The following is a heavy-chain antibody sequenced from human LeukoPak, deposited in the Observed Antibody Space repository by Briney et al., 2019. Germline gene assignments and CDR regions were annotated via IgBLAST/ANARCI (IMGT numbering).Heavy chain of an antibody. D-gene: IGHD3-22*01. CDR3: ARGVEGSYYYDSSGKGNALDI. CDR2: ISSSGSPI. V-gene: IGHV3-48*02. Sequence: GGSLRLSCAASGFTFSSYSTNWVRQAPGKGLEWISFISSSGSPIYYAGSVTGRLTISRDNGKNSLYLQMNSLRDEDTAVYYCARGVEGSYYYDSSGKGNALDIWGQGTMVTVSS. J-gene: IGHJ3*02. CDR1: GFTFSSYS.